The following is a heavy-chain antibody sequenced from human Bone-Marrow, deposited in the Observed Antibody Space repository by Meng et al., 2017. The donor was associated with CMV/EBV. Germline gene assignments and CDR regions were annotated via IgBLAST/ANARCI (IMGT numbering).Heavy chain of an antibody. Sequence: GESLKISCAASGFTFSSYAMSWVRQAPGKGVEWVSAISGSGGSTYYADSVKGRFTISRDNSKNTLYLQMNSLRAEDTAVYYCAKGVWAMVRGVINYWGQGTLVTVYS. V-gene: IGHV3-23*01. CDR1: GFTFSSYA. CDR2: ISGSGGST. D-gene: IGHD3-10*01. J-gene: IGHJ4*02. CDR3: AKGVWAMVRGVINY.